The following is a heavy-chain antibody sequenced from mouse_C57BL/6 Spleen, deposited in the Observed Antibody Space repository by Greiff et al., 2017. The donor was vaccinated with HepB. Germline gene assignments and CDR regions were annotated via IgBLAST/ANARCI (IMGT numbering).Heavy chain of an antibody. CDR3: AHYGSSYEGYYFDY. D-gene: IGHD1-1*01. CDR2: IYPGSGST. CDR1: GYTFTSYW. V-gene: IGHV1-55*01. J-gene: IGHJ2*01. Sequence: QVQLQQSGAELVKPGASVKMSCKASGYTFTSYWITWVKQRPGQGLEWIGDIYPGSGSTNYNEKFKSKATLTVDTSSSTAYMQLSSLTSEDSAVYYCAHYGSSYEGYYFDYWGQGTTLTVSS.